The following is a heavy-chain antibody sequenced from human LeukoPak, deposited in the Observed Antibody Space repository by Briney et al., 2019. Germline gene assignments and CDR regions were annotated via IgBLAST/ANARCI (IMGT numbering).Heavy chain of an antibody. CDR1: GGSISSSSYY. D-gene: IGHD3-16*02. CDR2: IYYSGST. V-gene: IGHV4-39*07. Sequence: SETLSLTRTVSGGSISSSSYYWGWIRQPPGKGLEWIGSIYYSGSTYYNPSLKSRVTISVDTSKNQFSLKLSSVTAADTAVYYCARVVDYDYVWGSYRYSDYWGQGTLVTVSS. CDR3: ARVVDYDYVWGSYRYSDY. J-gene: IGHJ4*02.